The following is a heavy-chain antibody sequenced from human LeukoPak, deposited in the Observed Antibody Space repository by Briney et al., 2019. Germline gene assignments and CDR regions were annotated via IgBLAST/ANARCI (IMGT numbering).Heavy chain of an antibody. V-gene: IGHV3-9*01. D-gene: IGHD2-15*01. J-gene: IGHJ4*02. Sequence: PGGSLRLSCAASGFTFDDYAMHWVRQAPGKGLEWVSGISWNSGSIGYADSVKGRFTISRDNAKNSPYLQMNSLRAEDTALYYCANIGCSGGSCYDFDYWGQGTLVTVSS. CDR2: ISWNSGSI. CDR1: GFTFDDYA. CDR3: ANIGCSGGSCYDFDY.